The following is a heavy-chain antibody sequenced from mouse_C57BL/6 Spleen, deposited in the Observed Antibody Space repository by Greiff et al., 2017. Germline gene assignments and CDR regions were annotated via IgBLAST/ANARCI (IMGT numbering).Heavy chain of an antibody. CDR3: ARRYGNYEWYFDV. CDR2: INPNNGGT. V-gene: IGHV1-18*01. D-gene: IGHD2-1*01. Sequence: EVQLQQSGPELVKPGASVKIPCKASGYTFTDYNMDWVKQSHGKSLEWIGDINPNNGGTIYNQKFKGKATLTVGKSSSTAYMELRSLTSEDTAVYYCARRYGNYEWYFDVWGTGTTVTVSS. J-gene: IGHJ1*03. CDR1: GYTFTDYN.